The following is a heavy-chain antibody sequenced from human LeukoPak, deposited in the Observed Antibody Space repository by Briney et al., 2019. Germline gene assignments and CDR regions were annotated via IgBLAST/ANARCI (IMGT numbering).Heavy chain of an antibody. Sequence: GGSLRLSCAASGFTFSSYAMSWVRQAPGKGLEWVSAISGSGGSTYYADSVKGRFTISRDNSKNTLYLQMNSLRAEDTAVYYCAITGGDIAVVPAAEFDYWGQGTLVTVSS. CDR1: GFTFSSYA. J-gene: IGHJ4*02. CDR2: ISGSGGST. V-gene: IGHV3-23*01. D-gene: IGHD2-2*01. CDR3: AITGGDIAVVPAAEFDY.